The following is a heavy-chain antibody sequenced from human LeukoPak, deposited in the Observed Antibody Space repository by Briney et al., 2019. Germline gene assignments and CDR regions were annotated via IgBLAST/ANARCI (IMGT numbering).Heavy chain of an antibody. CDR2: ISDSGSTA. CDR3: AKDMQTWPRFPDY. V-gene: IGHV3-23*01. J-gene: IGHJ4*02. CDR1: GFSFSNYA. D-gene: IGHD5-12*01. Sequence: GGSLRLSCGASGFSFSNYAMTWVRQAPGKGLEWVSGISDSGSTAFYADSVKGRFTSSRDNPKNTLYLQINSLRAEGTAVYYCAKDMQTWPRFPDYWGQGTLVTVSS.